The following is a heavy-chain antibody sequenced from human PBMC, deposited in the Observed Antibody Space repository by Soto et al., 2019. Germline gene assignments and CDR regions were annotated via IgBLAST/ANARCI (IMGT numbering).Heavy chain of an antibody. Sequence: PSETLSLTCTVSGGSISSYYWSWIRQPPGKGLEWIGYIYYSGSTNYNPSLKSRVTISVDTSKNQFSLKLSSVTAADTAVYYCARYNYGYFGYWGQGTLVTVS. J-gene: IGHJ4*02. CDR1: GGSISSYY. CDR2: IYYSGST. V-gene: IGHV4-59*12. D-gene: IGHD5-18*01. CDR3: ARYNYGYFGY.